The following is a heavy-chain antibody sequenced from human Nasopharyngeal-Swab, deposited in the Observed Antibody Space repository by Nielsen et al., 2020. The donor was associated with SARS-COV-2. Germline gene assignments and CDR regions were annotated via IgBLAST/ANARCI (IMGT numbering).Heavy chain of an antibody. CDR3: AREPITIFGVVTNPYYGMDV. V-gene: IGHV1-46*01. CDR2: INPSGGST. D-gene: IGHD3-3*01. J-gene: IGHJ6*02. Sequence: WVRQAHGQGLEWMGIINPSGGSTSYAQKFQGRVTMTRDTSTSTVYMELSSLRSEGTAVYYCAREPITIFGVVTNPYYGMDVWGQGTTVTVSS.